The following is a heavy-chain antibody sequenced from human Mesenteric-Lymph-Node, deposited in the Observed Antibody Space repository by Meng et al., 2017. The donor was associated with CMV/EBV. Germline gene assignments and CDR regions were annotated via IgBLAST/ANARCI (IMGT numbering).Heavy chain of an antibody. CDR3: TGDSVSNPNLDY. J-gene: IGHJ4*02. V-gene: IGHV3-66*01. D-gene: IGHD3-10*01. CDR1: GFNVRDKY. CDR2: IYRGDNT. Sequence: VHLGGSGGGLVQPGGSLRLSCAASGFNVRDKYMSWVRQAPGKGLEWVCIIYRGDNTYYIDSVKDRFTVSRDNSKNTMYLQMNSLRVEDTAVYYCTGDSVSNPNLDYWGQGTLVTSPQ.